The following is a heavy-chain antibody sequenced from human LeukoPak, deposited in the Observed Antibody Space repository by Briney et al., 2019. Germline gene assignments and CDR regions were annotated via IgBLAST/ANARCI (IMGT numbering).Heavy chain of an antibody. J-gene: IGHJ4*02. Sequence: SETLSLTCAVSGGSISSSNWWSWVRQPPGKGLEWIGEIYHSGSTNYNPSLKSRVTISVGKSKNQFSLKLSSVTAADTAVYYCARRYCSGGSCYEIDYWGQGTLVTVSS. CDR2: IYHSGST. V-gene: IGHV4-4*02. D-gene: IGHD2-15*01. CDR3: ARRYCSGGSCYEIDY. CDR1: GGSISSSNW.